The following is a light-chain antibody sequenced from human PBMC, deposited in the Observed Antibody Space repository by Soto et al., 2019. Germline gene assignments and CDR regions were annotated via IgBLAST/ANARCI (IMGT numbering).Light chain of an antibody. CDR3: ATWDGSLSAYV. CDR1: SSNIGSNT. Sequence: QSVLTQSPSASGTPGPGVTISCSGSSSNIGSNTVDWYQQFPGTAPKLLIYSNIKRPSGVPDRFSGSKSVTSASLAIRGLQSEDEADYFCATWDGSLSAYVFGTGTKVTVL. CDR2: SNI. V-gene: IGLV1-44*01. J-gene: IGLJ1*01.